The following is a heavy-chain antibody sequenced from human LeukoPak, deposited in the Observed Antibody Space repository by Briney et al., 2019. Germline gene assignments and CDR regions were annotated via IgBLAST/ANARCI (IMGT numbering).Heavy chain of an antibody. V-gene: IGHV3-30*02. CDR3: AKDFRYCSSTSCYRLD. Sequence: GGSLRLSCAASGFTFSSYGMHWVRQAQGKGLEWGAFIRYDGSNKYYADSVKGRFTISRDNSKNTLYLQMNSLRAEDTAVYYCAKDFRYCSSTSCYRLDWGQGTLVTVSS. CDR2: IRYDGSNK. J-gene: IGHJ4*02. D-gene: IGHD2-2*01. CDR1: GFTFSSYG.